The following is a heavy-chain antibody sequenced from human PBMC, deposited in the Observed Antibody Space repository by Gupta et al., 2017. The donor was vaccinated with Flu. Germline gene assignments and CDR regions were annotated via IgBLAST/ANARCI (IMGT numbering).Heavy chain of an antibody. Sequence: EVQLVESGGGLVQPGGSLRLSCAASGFTFSSYDMHWVRQATGKGLEWVSAIGTAGDTYYPGSVKGRFTISRENAKNSLYLQMNSLRAGDTAVYYCARGAEYYYDSSGYRGLDYYYGMDVWGQGTTVTVSS. V-gene: IGHV3-13*04. CDR1: GFTFSSYD. J-gene: IGHJ6*02. CDR3: ARGAEYYYDSSGYRGLDYYYGMDV. CDR2: IGTAGDT. D-gene: IGHD3-22*01.